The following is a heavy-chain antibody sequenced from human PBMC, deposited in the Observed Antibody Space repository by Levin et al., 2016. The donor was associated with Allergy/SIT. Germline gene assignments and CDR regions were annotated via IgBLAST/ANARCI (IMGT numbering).Heavy chain of an antibody. V-gene: IGHV5-51*01. CDR2: IYPGHSDT. J-gene: IGHJ5*02. D-gene: IGHD3-22*01. CDR3: ARRMIQMTPGGWTNRFDP. Sequence: VRQMPGKGLEYMGIIYPGHSDTRYSPSFQGQVTISVDKSISTAYLQWSSLKASDTATYYCARRMIQMTPGGWTNRFDPWGQGTLVTVSS.